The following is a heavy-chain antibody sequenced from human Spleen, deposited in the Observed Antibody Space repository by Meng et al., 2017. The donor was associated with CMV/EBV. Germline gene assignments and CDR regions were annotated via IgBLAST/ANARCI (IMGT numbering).Heavy chain of an antibody. Sequence: GESLKISCGASGFTFSRYWMSWVRQATGKGLEWVANIKQDGSEKDYVDSVKGRFTISRDNAKNSLYLQMNSLRAEDTAVYYCARGELRYFDRNPCYVFDIWGQGTMVTVSS. V-gene: IGHV3-7*01. D-gene: IGHD3-9*01. CDR2: IKQDGSEK. CDR1: GFTFSRYW. CDR3: ARGELRYFDRNPCYVFDI. J-gene: IGHJ3*02.